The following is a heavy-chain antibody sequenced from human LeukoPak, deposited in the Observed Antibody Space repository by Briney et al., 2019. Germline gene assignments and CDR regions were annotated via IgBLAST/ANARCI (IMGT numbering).Heavy chain of an antibody. J-gene: IGHJ4*02. CDR2: IYTSGST. CDR1: GGSISSYY. V-gene: IGHV4-4*07. CDR3: ARGSSSWYGFDY. Sequence: SETLSPTCSVSGGSISSYYWSWIRQPAGKGLEWIGRIYTSGSTNYNPSLKSRVTISVDKSKNQFSLKLSSVTAADTAVYYCARGSSSWYGFDYWGQGTLVTVSS. D-gene: IGHD6-13*01.